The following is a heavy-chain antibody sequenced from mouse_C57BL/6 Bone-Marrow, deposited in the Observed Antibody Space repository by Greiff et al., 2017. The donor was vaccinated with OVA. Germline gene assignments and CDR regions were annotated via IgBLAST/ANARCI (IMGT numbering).Heavy chain of an antibody. D-gene: IGHD2-1*01. CDR2: ISDGGSYT. CDR1: GFTFSSYA. CDR3: AVYYGNFFDY. V-gene: IGHV5-4*01. Sequence: EVHLVESGGGLVKPGGSLKLSCAASGFTFSSYAMSWVRQTPEKRLEWVATISDGGSYTYYPDNVKGRFTISRDNAKNNLYLQMSHLKSEDTAMYYCAVYYGNFFDYWGQGTTLTVSS. J-gene: IGHJ2*01.